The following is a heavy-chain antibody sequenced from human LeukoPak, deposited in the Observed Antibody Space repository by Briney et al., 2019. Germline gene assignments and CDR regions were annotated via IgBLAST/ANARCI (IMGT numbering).Heavy chain of an antibody. Sequence: SETLSLTCTVSGGTISSYYCSWIRQPPGKGLEWIGYIYHTGITDYNPSLKSRVTISVDTSKNQISLKLRSVTAADTAVYYCAREIVVAEGAFDIGGQGTMVTVSS. D-gene: IGHD3-22*01. CDR3: AREIVVAEGAFDI. V-gene: IGHV4-59*01. J-gene: IGHJ3*02. CDR2: IYHTGIT. CDR1: GGTISSYY.